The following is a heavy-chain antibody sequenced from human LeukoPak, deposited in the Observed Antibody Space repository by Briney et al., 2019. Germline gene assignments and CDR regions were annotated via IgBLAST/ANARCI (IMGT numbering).Heavy chain of an antibody. CDR2: ITGTGGST. V-gene: IGHV3-23*01. CDR3: AKDRTRYCTSTNCYGPGDY. J-gene: IGHJ4*02. CDR1: GFTFRNYV. D-gene: IGHD2-2*01. Sequence: GGSLRLSCAASGFTFRNYVMNWVRQAPGKGLEWVSGITGTGGSTYYADSVKGRFTISRDNSRNTLYLQMNSLGAEDTAVYFCAKDRTRYCTSTNCYGPGDYWGQGTLVTVSS.